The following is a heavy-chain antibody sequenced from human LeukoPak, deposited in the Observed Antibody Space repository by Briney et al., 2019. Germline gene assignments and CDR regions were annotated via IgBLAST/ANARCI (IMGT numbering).Heavy chain of an antibody. V-gene: IGHV1-69*01. CDR2: IIPIFGTA. D-gene: IGHD3-9*01. CDR1: GGTFSSYA. J-gene: IGHJ4*02. CDR3: ARGGVNFDWLLYDGFDY. Sequence: GSSVKVSCKASGGTFSSYAISWVRQAPGQGLEWMGGIIPIFGTANYAQKFQGRVTITADEPTSTAYMELSSLRSEDTAVYYCARGGVNFDWLLYDGFDYWGQGTLVTVSS.